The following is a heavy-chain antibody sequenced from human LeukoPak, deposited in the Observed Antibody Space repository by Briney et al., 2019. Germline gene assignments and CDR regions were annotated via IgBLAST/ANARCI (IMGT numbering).Heavy chain of an antibody. J-gene: IGHJ4*02. CDR2: MNPNSGNT. V-gene: IGHV1-8*02. Sequence: ASVKVSCKASGYTFTGYYMHWVRQAPGQGLEWMGWMNPNSGNTGYAQKFQGRVTMTRNTSISTAYMELSSLRSEDTAVYYCARAPKFTVTRESYYFDYWGQGTLVTVSS. D-gene: IGHD4-17*01. CDR1: GYTFTGYY. CDR3: ARAPKFTVTRESYYFDY.